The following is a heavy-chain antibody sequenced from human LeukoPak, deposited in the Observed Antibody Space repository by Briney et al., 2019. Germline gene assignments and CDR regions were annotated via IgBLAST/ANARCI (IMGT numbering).Heavy chain of an antibody. D-gene: IGHD3-3*01. V-gene: IGHV4-39*07. J-gene: IGHJ4*02. CDR1: GDSFRSVKDY. Sequence: PSETLSLTCSVSGDSFRSVKDYWAWIRQPPGKGLEWIASGDYSGGTYYNASLESRVTISADMSKNQFSLKLSSVTAADTAVYYCASLTLEGSGWGQGTLVTVSS. CDR3: ASLTLEGSG. CDR2: GDYSGGT.